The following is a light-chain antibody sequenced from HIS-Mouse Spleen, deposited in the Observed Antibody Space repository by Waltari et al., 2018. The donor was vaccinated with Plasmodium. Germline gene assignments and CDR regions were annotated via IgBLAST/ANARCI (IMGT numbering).Light chain of an antibody. CDR3: QVWDSSTV. V-gene: IGLV3-9*01. J-gene: IGLJ3*02. CDR2: RDS. CDR1: NTGSKN. Sequence: SYEMTQQPSVSVALGQTARLTCGGNNTGSKNVHWYQQKPGQAPVLVIYRDSNRPSGIPERFSGSNSGNTATLTISRAQAGDEADYYCQVWDSSTVFGGGTKLTVL.